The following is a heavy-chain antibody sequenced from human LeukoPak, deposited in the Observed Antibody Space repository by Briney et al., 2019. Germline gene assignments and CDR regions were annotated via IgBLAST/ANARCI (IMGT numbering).Heavy chain of an antibody. D-gene: IGHD3-22*01. CDR1: GFTFSSYD. Sequence: GGSLRLSCAASGFTFSSYDMHWVRQATGKGLEWVSAIGTAGDTYYPGSVKGRFTISRENAKNSLYLQMNSLRAGDTAMYYCARGSFYDSSGYFDYWGQGTLVTVSP. V-gene: IGHV3-13*01. CDR2: IGTAGDT. J-gene: IGHJ4*02. CDR3: ARGSFYDSSGYFDY.